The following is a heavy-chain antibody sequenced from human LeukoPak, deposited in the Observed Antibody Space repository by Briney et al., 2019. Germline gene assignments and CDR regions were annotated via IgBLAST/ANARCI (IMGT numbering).Heavy chain of an antibody. J-gene: IGHJ4*02. D-gene: IGHD3-22*01. Sequence: SETLSLTCAVYGGSFSGYYWSWIRQLPGKGLEWIGEINHSGSTNYNPSLKSRVTISVDTSKNQFSLKLSSVTAADTAVYYCARVQVVVMFDYWGQGTLVTVSS. CDR1: GGSFSGYY. V-gene: IGHV4-34*01. CDR2: INHSGST. CDR3: ARVQVVVMFDY.